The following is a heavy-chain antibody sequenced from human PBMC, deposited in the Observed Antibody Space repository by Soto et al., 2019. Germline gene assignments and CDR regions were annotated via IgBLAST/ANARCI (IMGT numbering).Heavy chain of an antibody. CDR3: ARDVSPGSSGLYFDAFDM. D-gene: IGHD6-25*01. CDR1: EFAFSSYW. J-gene: IGHJ3*02. Sequence: EVQLVESGGGLVQPGGSLTLSCAASEFAFSSYWMTWVRQAPGKGLEWVANIRKDGSQRSYLDSVRGRFTISRDNSKSSLYLQMNSPRAEDTALYFCARDVSPGSSGLYFDAFDMWGQGTMVTVSS. V-gene: IGHV3-7*05. CDR2: IRKDGSQR.